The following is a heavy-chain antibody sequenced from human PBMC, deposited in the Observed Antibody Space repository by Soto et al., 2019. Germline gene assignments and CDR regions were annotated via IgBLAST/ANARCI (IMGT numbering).Heavy chain of an antibody. J-gene: IGHJ4*02. V-gene: IGHV3-15*01. Sequence: EVQMVESGGGLVKPGGSLRLSCAASGFLFSNAWVSWVRQAPGKGLEWVGRIKTNANGGTTDYATAVKGRFTVSRDDSKNTVYLHMNSLKTEDTAVYYCTGGDIAGDFDYWGQGTLVTVSS. D-gene: IGHD5-12*01. CDR3: TGGDIAGDFDY. CDR2: IKTNANGGTT. CDR1: GFLFSNAW.